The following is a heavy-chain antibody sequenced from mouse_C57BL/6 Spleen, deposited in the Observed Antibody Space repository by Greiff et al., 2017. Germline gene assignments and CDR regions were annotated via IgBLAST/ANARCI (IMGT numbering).Heavy chain of an antibody. CDR1: GFTFTDYY. J-gene: IGHJ2*01. D-gene: IGHD2-3*01. V-gene: IGHV7-3*01. CDR2: IRNKANGYTT. CDR3: ARLDGYCETGYFDF. Sequence: EVHLVESGGGLVQPGGSLSLSCAASGFTFTDYYMSWVRQPPGKALEWLGFIRNKANGYTTEYSASVKGRFTISRDNSQSILLLQMNALRAEDSAAYYCARLDGYCETGYFDFWGQGTTLTVSS.